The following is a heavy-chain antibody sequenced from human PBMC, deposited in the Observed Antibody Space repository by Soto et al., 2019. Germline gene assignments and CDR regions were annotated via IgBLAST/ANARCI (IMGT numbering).Heavy chain of an antibody. J-gene: IGHJ4*02. CDR3: ARSRSGSYNGYFDY. V-gene: IGHV3-21*01. CDR2: ISGSSHWT. D-gene: IGHD1-26*01. CDR1: GFTFSNFG. Sequence: GGSLRLSCVASGFTFSNFGINWVRQAPGKGLEWVASISGSSHWTYVADSVKGRFTISRDNAQNSLYLQMNSLRAEDTAVYYCARSRSGSYNGYFDYWGQGTLVTVSS.